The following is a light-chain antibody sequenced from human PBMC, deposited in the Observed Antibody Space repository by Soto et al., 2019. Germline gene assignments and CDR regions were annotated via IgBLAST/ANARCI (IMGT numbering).Light chain of an antibody. CDR3: HHYSDSPGYT. CDR1: SSVSSSY. CDR2: DAD. J-gene: IGKJ4*01. Sequence: IVLTQSPSTLSFSPGGRATLSCRASSSVSSSYLAWSPQKPGQAPRLLIFDADSRATGSPYRFSGSVSGTNFTLTISRMQPEDFAVYYCHHYSDSPGYTFGPGTKVEIK. V-gene: IGKV3-20*01.